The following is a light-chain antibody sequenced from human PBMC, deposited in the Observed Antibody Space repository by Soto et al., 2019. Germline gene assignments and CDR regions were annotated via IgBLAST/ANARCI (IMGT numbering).Light chain of an antibody. CDR2: RAS. Sequence: GESTSRSCRASQSVSSSYLAWYQQKPGQAPKVLIYRASSRATGIPDRFSGSGCGTHFTLTISIREPEDLPLYYWQQHARPPRTFGGGTKVDIK. V-gene: IGKV3-20*01. J-gene: IGKJ4*02. CDR1: QSVSSSY. CDR3: QQHARPPRT.